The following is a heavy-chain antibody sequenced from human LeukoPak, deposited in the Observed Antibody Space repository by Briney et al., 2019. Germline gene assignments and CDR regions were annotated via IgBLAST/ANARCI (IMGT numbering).Heavy chain of an antibody. V-gene: IGHV4-4*07. Sequence: PSETLSLTCTVSGGSIGWDYWSWIRQSAGKGLEWIGRIYRSGSTNYNPSFRSRVTMSVDTSKNQFSLNVTSVTAADTAVYYCAREEYFQDSNGYSYYFHSWGQGSLVTVSS. CDR1: GGSIGWDY. D-gene: IGHD3-22*01. J-gene: IGHJ4*02. CDR2: IYRSGST. CDR3: AREEYFQDSNGYSYYFHS.